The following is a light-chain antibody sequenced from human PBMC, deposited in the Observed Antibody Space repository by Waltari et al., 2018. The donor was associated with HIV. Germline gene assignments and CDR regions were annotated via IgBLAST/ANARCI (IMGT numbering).Light chain of an antibody. CDR3: QQYGNSPRT. V-gene: IGKV3-20*01. J-gene: IGKJ2*01. CDR1: QSVTSDY. CDR2: AAS. Sequence: EIVSTQSPGTLSLSPGGRATLSCRASQSVTSDYLVWYQQKRGQAPRLLIYAASSRAAGIPDRFSGSGSGTDFTLTISRLEPEDFAMYYCQQYGNSPRTFGQGTELDFK.